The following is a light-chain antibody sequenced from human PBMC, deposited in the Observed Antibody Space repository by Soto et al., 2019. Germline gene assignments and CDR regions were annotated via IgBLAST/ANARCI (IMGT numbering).Light chain of an antibody. J-gene: IGKJ4*01. Sequence: DIQMTRSPSSLSASVGDRVTITCRASQSISSYLNWYQQKPGKAPKLLIYAASSLQSGVPSRFSGSGSGTDFTLTISSPQPEDFATYYCQQSYSTLLTFGGGTKVDIK. V-gene: IGKV1-39*01. CDR2: AAS. CDR1: QSISSY. CDR3: QQSYSTLLT.